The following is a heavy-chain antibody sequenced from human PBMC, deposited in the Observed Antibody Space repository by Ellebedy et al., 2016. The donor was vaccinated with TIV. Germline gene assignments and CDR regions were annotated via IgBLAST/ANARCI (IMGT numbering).Heavy chain of an antibody. CDR2: IIYSSART. D-gene: IGHD3-10*01. CDR1: GFTFSSHT. J-gene: IGHJ4*02. CDR3: ASSRYHYYLGNTIFAY. V-gene: IGHV3-23*01. Sequence: GESLKISCAASGFTFSSHTMSWVRQAPGKGLEWPSSIIYSSARTYYADSVKGRFTISRDDSKNTLYLQMNSLRAEDTAVYYCASSRYHYYLGNTIFAYWGQGALVTVSS.